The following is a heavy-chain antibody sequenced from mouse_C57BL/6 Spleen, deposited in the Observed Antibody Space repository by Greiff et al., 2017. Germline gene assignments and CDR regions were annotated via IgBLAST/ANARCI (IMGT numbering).Heavy chain of an antibody. D-gene: IGHD4-1*01. V-gene: IGHV1-80*01. Sequence: VQLQQSGAELVKPGASVKISCKASGYAFSRYWMNWVKQRPGKGLEWIGQIYPGDGDTNYNGKFKGKATLTADKSSSTAYMQLNSLTSEDSAVYFCARWDYLDYWGQGTTLTVSS. J-gene: IGHJ2*01. CDR1: GYAFSRYW. CDR3: ARWDYLDY. CDR2: IYPGDGDT.